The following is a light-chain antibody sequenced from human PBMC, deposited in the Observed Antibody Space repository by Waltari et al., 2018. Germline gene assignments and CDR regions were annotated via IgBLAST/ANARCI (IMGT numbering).Light chain of an antibody. CDR2: GAS. CDR1: QSVSRD. V-gene: IGKV3-15*01. CDR3: QQYNDWPLT. Sequence: EIVMTQSPATLSVSPGAGATLSCRASQSVSRDLAWYQQKPGQAPRLLISGASTRATDIPGRFTGSGSGTDFTLTITSLQSGDVAVYYCQQYNDWPLTFGGGTKVEIK. J-gene: IGKJ4*01.